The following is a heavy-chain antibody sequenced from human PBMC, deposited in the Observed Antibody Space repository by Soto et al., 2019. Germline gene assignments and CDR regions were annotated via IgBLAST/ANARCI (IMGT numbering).Heavy chain of an antibody. CDR2: IYHSGST. D-gene: IGHD3-3*01. J-gene: IGHJ4*02. CDR1: GYSISSGYY. V-gene: IGHV4-38-2*02. Sequence: SETLSLTCTVSGYSISSGYYWGWIRQPPGKGLEWIGSIYHSGSTYYNPSLKSRVTISVDTSKNQFSLKLSSVTAADTAVYYCARDLYYDFWSGHDYWGQGTLVTVSS. CDR3: ARDLYYDFWSGHDY.